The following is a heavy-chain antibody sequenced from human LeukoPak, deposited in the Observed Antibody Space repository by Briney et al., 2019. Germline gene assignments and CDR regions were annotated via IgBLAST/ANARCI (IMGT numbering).Heavy chain of an antibody. D-gene: IGHD4-23*01. CDR2: IYYSGST. V-gene: IGHV4-30-4*01. CDR1: GGSISSGDYY. J-gene: IGHJ4*02. Sequence: SETLSLTCTVSGGSISSGDYYWSWIRQPPGKGREWIVYIYYSGSTNYNPSLKRRVTISVYTSKTQFSLKLRSVTAPDTAVYYCARGNNDDYGGNGRSDYWGQGTLVTVSS. CDR3: ARGNNDDYGGNGRSDY.